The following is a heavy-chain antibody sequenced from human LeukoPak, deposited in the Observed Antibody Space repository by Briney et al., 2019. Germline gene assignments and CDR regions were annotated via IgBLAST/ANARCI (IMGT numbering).Heavy chain of an antibody. J-gene: IGHJ4*02. CDR1: GFTFSDHN. V-gene: IGHV3-21*01. D-gene: IGHD3-10*01. CDR2: ISSSSTYI. CDR3: ARVGGGSSNYGSGSFLY. Sequence: GGSLRLSCAASGFTFSDHNMAWVRQAPGKGLEGVSSISSSSTYINYADSVKGRFTISRDTAKNSLHLQMNSLRAEDTAVYFCARVGGGSSNYGSGSFLYWGQGTLVTVSS.